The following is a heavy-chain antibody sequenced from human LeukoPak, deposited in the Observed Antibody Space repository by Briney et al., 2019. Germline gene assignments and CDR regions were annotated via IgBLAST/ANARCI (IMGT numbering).Heavy chain of an antibody. CDR1: GFTFSIYS. CDR3: ARAGPADY. V-gene: IGHV3-21*01. CDR2: ISSSSNYI. J-gene: IGHJ4*02. Sequence: PGGSLRLSCAASGFTFSIYSMNWVRQASGKGLEWVSSISSSSNYIYYADSVKGRFTISRDNAKNSLYLQMNSLRAEDTAVYYCARAGPADYWGQGTLVTVSS.